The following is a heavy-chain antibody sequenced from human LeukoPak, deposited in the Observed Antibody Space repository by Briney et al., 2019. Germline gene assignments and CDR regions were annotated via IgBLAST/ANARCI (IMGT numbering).Heavy chain of an antibody. CDR1: GYTFTSYY. V-gene: IGHV1-46*03. D-gene: IGHD5-18*01. Sequence: ASVKVSCKASGYTFTSYYMHWVRQAPGQGLEWMGIINPSGGSTSYAQKFQGRVTMTRDTSTSTVYMELSSLRSEDTAVYYCASPLRGYSYGDAFDIWGQGTMVTVSS. CDR2: INPSGGST. J-gene: IGHJ3*02. CDR3: ASPLRGYSYGDAFDI.